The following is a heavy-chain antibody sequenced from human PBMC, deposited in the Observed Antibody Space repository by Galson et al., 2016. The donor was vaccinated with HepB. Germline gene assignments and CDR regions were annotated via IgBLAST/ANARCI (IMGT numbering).Heavy chain of an antibody. CDR3: APGNSVVRGY. V-gene: IGHV3-53*01. J-gene: IGHJ4*02. CDR2: IYSGGGT. Sequence: SLRLSCAVSGFTVSNNYMSWVRQAPGKGLEWVSLIYSGGGTSYAESVKGRFTISRDNSKNTVYPQMNSLRAEETAVYYCAPGNSVVRGYWGQGTLVTVSS. CDR1: GFTVSNNY. D-gene: IGHD4-23*01.